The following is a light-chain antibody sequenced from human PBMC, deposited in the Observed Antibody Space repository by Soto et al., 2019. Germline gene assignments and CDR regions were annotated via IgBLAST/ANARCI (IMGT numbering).Light chain of an antibody. J-gene: IGLJ1*01. Sequence: QSALTQPASVSGSPGQSITISCTGTSSDVGSYNYVSWYQHHPGKAPQLIIYEVNNRPSGVSDRFSGSKSGNTASLTISGLQAEDEADFYCSSYASSNTYVFGSGTKLTVL. CDR3: SSYASSNTYV. CDR1: SSDVGSYNY. CDR2: EVN. V-gene: IGLV2-14*01.